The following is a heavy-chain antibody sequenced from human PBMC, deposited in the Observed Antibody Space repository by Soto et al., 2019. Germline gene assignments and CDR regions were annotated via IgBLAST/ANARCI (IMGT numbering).Heavy chain of an antibody. CDR2: ISSSSSTM. Sequence: PGGSLRLSCAASGFTFSSYDMNWVRQAPGKGLEWVSYISSSSSTMYYADSVKGRFTISRDNAENLLYLQMNSLRAEDTAVYYCARLIGYYASRDPTRTDYWGQGTLVTVSS. V-gene: IGHV3-48*01. CDR1: GFTFSSYD. J-gene: IGHJ4*02. D-gene: IGHD3-10*01. CDR3: ARLIGYYASRDPTRTDY.